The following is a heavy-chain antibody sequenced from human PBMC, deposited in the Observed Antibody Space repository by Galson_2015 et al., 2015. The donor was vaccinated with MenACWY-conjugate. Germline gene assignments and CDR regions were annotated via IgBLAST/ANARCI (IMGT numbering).Heavy chain of an antibody. J-gene: IGHJ6*02. CDR1: GYSFTSYW. Sequence: QSGAEVKKPGESLKISCTGSGYSFTSYWIGWVRQMPGKGLEWMGIIYPGDSDTRYSPSFQGQVTISADKSISTAYLQWSSLKASDTAMYYCARERSAPSYYYYGMDVWGQGTTVTVSS. V-gene: IGHV5-51*01. D-gene: IGHD1-1*01. CDR3: ARERSAPSYYYYGMDV. CDR2: IYPGDSDT.